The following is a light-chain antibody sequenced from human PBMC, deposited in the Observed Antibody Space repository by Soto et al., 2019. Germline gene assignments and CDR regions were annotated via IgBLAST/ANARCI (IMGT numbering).Light chain of an antibody. J-gene: IGKJ4*01. CDR2: GAS. CDR3: QQRSNWPSLT. CDR1: QSVSSN. V-gene: IGKV3-11*01. Sequence: EIMLTQSPGTVSLSPGERATLSCRASQSVSSNLAWYQQKPGQAPRLLIYGASTRATGIPARFSGSGSGTEFTLTISSLEPEDSAVYYCQQRSNWPSLTFAGGTKVDIK.